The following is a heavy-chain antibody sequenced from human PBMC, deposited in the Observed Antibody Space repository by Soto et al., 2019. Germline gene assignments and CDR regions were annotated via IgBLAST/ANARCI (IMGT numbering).Heavy chain of an antibody. Sequence: ASVQVSCKTSGGSFSNYAFSWVRRAPGQGLEWMGAIIPMFGTPNYAQMFQGRVTITADESTNTAYMEVSSLRSDDSAVYFCARGATVTSDYFYGMDVWRQGTTVTVSS. D-gene: IGHD4-4*01. J-gene: IGHJ6*02. V-gene: IGHV1-69*13. CDR1: GGSFSNYA. CDR3: ARGATVTSDYFYGMDV. CDR2: IIPMFGTP.